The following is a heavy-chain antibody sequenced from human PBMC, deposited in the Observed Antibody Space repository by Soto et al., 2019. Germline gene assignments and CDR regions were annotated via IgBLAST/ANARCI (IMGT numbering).Heavy chain of an antibody. CDR3: ARGKRIIMVRGVSFWIDP. V-gene: IGHV3-21*01. Sequence: GGSLRLSCAASGFTFSSYSMNWVRQAPGKGLEWVSSISSSSSYIYYADSVKGRFTISRDNAKNSLYLQMNSLRAEDTAVYYCARGKRIIMVRGVSFWIDPWGQGTLVTVSS. D-gene: IGHD3-10*01. CDR2: ISSSSSYI. J-gene: IGHJ5*02. CDR1: GFTFSSYS.